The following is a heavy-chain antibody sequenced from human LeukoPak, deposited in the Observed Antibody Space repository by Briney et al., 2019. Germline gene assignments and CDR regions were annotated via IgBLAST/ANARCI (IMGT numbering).Heavy chain of an antibody. Sequence: PGTSLRLSCAASGFTFISYAIHWVRQAPGKGLEWVAVISFHGTDSFYADSVKGRFTISRDNSKNTLYLQMGSLRAEDMAVYYCARERGEVGSGYSDAFDIWGQGTMVTVSS. D-gene: IGHD3-22*01. V-gene: IGHV3-30*14. CDR1: GFTFISYA. CDR3: ARERGEVGSGYSDAFDI. J-gene: IGHJ3*02. CDR2: ISFHGTDS.